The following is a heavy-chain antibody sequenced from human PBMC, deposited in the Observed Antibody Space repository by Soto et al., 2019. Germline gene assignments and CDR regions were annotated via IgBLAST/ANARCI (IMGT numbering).Heavy chain of an antibody. CDR1: GFTFYNYA. Sequence: EVQLLESGGGLVRPGGSLRLSCAASGFTFYNYAMKWVRQAPGKGLEWVSTISGGGDGTYYADSVKGRFTISRDNFRNTVYLQMNSLRAEDTAVYYCAKKGLGSLATYCTTGDCHYAFDVWGQGTLVTVSS. D-gene: IGHD2-8*01. CDR2: ISGGGDGT. V-gene: IGHV3-23*01. CDR3: AKKGLGSLATYCTTGDCHYAFDV. J-gene: IGHJ3*01.